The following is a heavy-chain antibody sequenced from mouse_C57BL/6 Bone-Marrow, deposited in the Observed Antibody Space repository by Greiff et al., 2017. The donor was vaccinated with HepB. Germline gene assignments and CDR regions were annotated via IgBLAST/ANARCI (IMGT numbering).Heavy chain of an antibody. CDR2: IYPGSGST. J-gene: IGHJ2*01. CDR1: GYTFTSYW. D-gene: IGHD2-4*01. CDR3: ARTYDYDGDYFDY. V-gene: IGHV1-55*01. Sequence: QVQLKQPGAELVKPGASVKMSCKASGYTFTSYWITWVKQRPGQGLEWIGDIYPGSGSTNYNEKFKSKATLTVDTSSSTAYMQLSSLTSEDSAVYYCARTYDYDGDYFDYWGQGTTLTVSS.